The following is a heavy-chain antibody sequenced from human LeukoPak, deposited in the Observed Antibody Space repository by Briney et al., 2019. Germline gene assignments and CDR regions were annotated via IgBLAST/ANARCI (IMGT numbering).Heavy chain of an antibody. CDR2: INPNSGGT. CDR1: GYTFTGYD. CDR3: ARDYYDSSGKGDY. D-gene: IGHD3-22*01. V-gene: IGHV1-2*02. Sequence: ASVKVSCKASGYTFTGYDINWVRQAPGQGLEWMGWINPNSGGTNYAQKFQGRVTMTRDTSISTAYMELSRLRSDDTAVYYCARDYYDSSGKGDYWGQGTLVTVSS. J-gene: IGHJ4*02.